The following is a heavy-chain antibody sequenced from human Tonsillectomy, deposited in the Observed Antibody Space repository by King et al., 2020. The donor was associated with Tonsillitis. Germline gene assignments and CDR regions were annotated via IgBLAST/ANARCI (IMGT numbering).Heavy chain of an antibody. J-gene: IGHJ4*02. D-gene: IGHD6-13*01. CDR3: ARFKGIASSPDY. CDR1: GFTFSSYS. Sequence: VQLVESGGGLVKPGGSLRLSCAASGFTFSSYSMNWVRQAPGKGLEWVSSISSSSSYIYYADSVKGRFTISRDNAKNSLYLQMNSLRAEDMAVYYCARFKGIASSPDYWGQGTLVTVSS. CDR2: ISSSSSYI. V-gene: IGHV3-21*01.